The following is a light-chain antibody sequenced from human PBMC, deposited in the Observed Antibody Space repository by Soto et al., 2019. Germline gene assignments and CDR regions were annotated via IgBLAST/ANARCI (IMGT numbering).Light chain of an antibody. CDR1: RSVSSRY. Sequence: ESMLTQSPGTLSLSPGERATLSCRARRSVSSRYISWYQQKPGQAPRLLIYGASIRATGITDRFSGSGSGTDFTLTISRLEAEDFAVYYCPQFGDSPPAFTFGQGTKLEI. CDR2: GAS. CDR3: PQFGDSPPAFT. J-gene: IGKJ2*01. V-gene: IGKV3-20*01.